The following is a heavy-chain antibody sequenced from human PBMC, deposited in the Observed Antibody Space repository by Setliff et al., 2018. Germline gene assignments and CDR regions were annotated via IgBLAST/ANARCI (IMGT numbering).Heavy chain of an antibody. J-gene: IGHJ3*02. Sequence: GASVKVSCKAYGYTFTTYGISWVRQAPGQGLQWMGWISAYNGKTNYAQKPQGRVTMTTDTPTRTAYMELRSLRSDDTAVYYCARGSYGDLRRGHDAFDIWGQGTMVTVSS. CDR2: ISAYNGKT. D-gene: IGHD4-17*01. V-gene: IGHV1-18*01. CDR1: GYTFTTYG. CDR3: ARGSYGDLRRGHDAFDI.